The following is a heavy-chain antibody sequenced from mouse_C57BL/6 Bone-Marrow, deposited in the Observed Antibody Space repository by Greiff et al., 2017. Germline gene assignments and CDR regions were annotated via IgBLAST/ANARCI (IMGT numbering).Heavy chain of an antibody. D-gene: IGHD1-1*01. CDR3: TGGTTVPFDY. V-gene: IGHV6-3*01. CDR2: IRLKSDNYAT. CDR1: GFTFSNYW. Sequence: EVQLVESGGGLVQPGGSMKLSCVASGFTFSNYWMNWVRQSPEKGLEWVAQIRLKSDNYATHYAESVKGRFTISRDDSKSSVYLQMNNLRAEDTEIYYCTGGTTVPFDYWGQGTTLTVSS. J-gene: IGHJ2*01.